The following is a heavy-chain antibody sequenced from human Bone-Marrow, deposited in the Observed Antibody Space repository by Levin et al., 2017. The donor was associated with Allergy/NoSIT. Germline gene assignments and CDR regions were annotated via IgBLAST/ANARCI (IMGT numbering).Heavy chain of an antibody. CDR2: IKCNSGDT. CDR3: ARTGIFWFDP. CDR1: GYTFGDYF. J-gene: IGHJ5*02. D-gene: IGHD3-3*01. V-gene: IGHV1-2*02. Sequence: GESLKISCKASGYTFGDYFIHWVRQAPGQGLEWMGSIKCNSGDTNYAQKFEGRVTMTSDTSTGTAYLELSRLGSDDTAVYYCARTGIFWFDPWGQGTLVTVSS.